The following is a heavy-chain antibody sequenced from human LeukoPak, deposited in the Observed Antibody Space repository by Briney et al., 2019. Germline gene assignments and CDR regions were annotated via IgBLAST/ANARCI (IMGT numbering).Heavy chain of an antibody. D-gene: IGHD3-3*01. J-gene: IGHJ4*02. CDR1: GFTFSSYW. CDR2: VNFDASRT. Sequence: LPGGSLRLSCAASGFTFSSYWMHWVRQGPGKGLVWVSRVNFDASRTDYADSLKGRFTISRDNAKNTLYLQMNSLRAEDTAVYYCARRGKYYDFWSDPGFDYWGQGTLVTVSS. CDR3: ARRGKYYDFWSDPGFDY. V-gene: IGHV3-74*01.